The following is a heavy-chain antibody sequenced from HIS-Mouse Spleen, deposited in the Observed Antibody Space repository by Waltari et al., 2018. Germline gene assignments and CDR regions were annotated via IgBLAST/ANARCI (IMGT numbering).Heavy chain of an antibody. J-gene: IGHJ4*02. CDR3: ARDSYSSSWYFDY. D-gene: IGHD6-13*01. CDR1: GFSFSTCS. CDR2: ISYDGSNK. V-gene: IGHV3-30*04. Sequence: QVQLVESGGGVVQPGRSLRLSCAAVGFSFSTCSMPWVRQAPGKGLGLVAVISYDGSNKYYADSVKGRFTISRDNSKNTLYLQMNSLRAEDTAVYYCARDSYSSSWYFDYWGQGTLVTVSS.